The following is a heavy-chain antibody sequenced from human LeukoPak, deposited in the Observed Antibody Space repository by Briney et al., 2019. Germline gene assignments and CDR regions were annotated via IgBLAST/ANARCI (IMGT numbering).Heavy chain of an antibody. CDR3: ARDRHYKFDY. CDR1: GYTFTTYG. D-gene: IGHD1-14*01. Sequence: GASVKVSCKASGYTFTTYGLSWVRQAPGQGLEWMGWVSTYNGNTNYAQKLRGRVNMTTDASTSTAFVELWSLTSDDTAVYYCARDRHYKFDYWGQGTLVTVSS. J-gene: IGHJ4*02. V-gene: IGHV1-18*01. CDR2: VSTYNGNT.